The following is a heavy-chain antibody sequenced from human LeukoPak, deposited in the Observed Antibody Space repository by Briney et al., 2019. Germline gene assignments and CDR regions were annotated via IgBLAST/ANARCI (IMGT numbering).Heavy chain of an antibody. V-gene: IGHV1-46*01. Sequence: ASVKVSCRSSGYTFTTYGITWVRQAPGQGLEWMGIINPSGGSTSYAQKFQGRVTMTRDTSTSTVYMELSSLRSEDTAVYYCARDPYYYDSSGPDYWGQGTLVTVSS. CDR2: INPSGGST. D-gene: IGHD3-22*01. CDR1: GYTFTTYG. CDR3: ARDPYYYDSSGPDY. J-gene: IGHJ4*02.